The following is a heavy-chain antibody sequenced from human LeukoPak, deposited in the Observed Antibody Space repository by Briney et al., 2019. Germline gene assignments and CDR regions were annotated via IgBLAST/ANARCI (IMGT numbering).Heavy chain of an antibody. CDR2: IYTSGST. D-gene: IGHD3-10*01. CDR3: ARERTGLNYGSGSKYYYYYYMDV. CDR1: GGSISSYY. J-gene: IGHJ6*03. Sequence: PSETLSLTCTVSGGSISSYYWSWIRQPAGKGLEWIGRIYTSGSTNYNPSLKSRVTISVDTSKNQFSLKLSSVTAADTAVYYCARERTGLNYGSGSKYYYYYYMDVWGKGTTVTISS. V-gene: IGHV4-4*07.